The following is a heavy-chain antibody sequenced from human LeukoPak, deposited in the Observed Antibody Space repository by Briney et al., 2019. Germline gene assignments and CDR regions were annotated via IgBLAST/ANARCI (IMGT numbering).Heavy chain of an antibody. CDR1: GYSISSGYY. CDR2: IYHSGST. CDR3: ARHEGSTSFYFLGWFDP. Sequence: SETLSLTCAVSGYSISSGYYWGWLRPPPGKGLEWFGSIYHSGSTYYNPSLKSRVTISIDTSKNQFSLKLSSVTAADTAVYYCARHEGSTSFYFLGWFDPWGQGTLVTVSS. D-gene: IGHD2-2*01. V-gene: IGHV4-38-2*01. J-gene: IGHJ5*02.